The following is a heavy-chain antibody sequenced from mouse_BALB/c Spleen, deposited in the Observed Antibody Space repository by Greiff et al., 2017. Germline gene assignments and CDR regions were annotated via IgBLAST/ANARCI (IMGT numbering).Heavy chain of an antibody. J-gene: IGHJ2*01. CDR1: GYSFTSYYV. Sequence: DVQLQESGPGLVKPSQSLSLSCTVTGYSFTSYYVRYWIRQSPGNKLEWMGYISYSGSTSYNPSLKSRISITRDTSKNQYFLQLNSVTPEDTATYDCASVDHSCGGTVDYFDYWGQGTTLTVSS. D-gene: IGHD1-1*01. CDR2: ISYSGST. CDR3: ASVDHSCGGTVDYFDY. V-gene: IGHV3-2*02.